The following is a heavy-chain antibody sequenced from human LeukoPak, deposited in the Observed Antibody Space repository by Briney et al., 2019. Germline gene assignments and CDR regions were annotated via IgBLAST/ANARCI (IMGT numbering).Heavy chain of an antibody. J-gene: IGHJ3*02. Sequence: SETLSLTCAVYGGSFSGYYWSWIRQPPGKGLEWIGEINHSGSTNYNPSLKSRVTISVDTSKNQFSLKLSSVTAADTAVYYCARDYDSSGYGAFDIWGQGTMVTVSS. CDR3: ARDYDSSGYGAFDI. CDR1: GGSFSGYY. V-gene: IGHV4-34*01. D-gene: IGHD3-22*01. CDR2: INHSGST.